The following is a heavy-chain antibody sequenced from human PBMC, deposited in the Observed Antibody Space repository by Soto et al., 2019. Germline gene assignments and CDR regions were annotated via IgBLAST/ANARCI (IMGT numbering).Heavy chain of an antibody. V-gene: IGHV3-33*01. D-gene: IGHD2-8*02. CDR1: GFTFSSYG. Sequence: QVQLVESGGGVVQPGRSLRLSCAASGFTFSSYGMHWVRQAPGKGLEWVAVIWYDGSNKYYADSVKGRFTISRDNSKNTLYLQMNSLRAEDTAVYYCATVEFTGGFDYWGQGTLVTVSS. CDR3: ATVEFTGGFDY. J-gene: IGHJ4*02. CDR2: IWYDGSNK.